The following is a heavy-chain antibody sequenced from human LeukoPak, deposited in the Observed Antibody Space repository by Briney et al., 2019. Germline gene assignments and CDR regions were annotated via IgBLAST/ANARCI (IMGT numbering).Heavy chain of an antibody. CDR2: IYPDGRT. Sequence: GGSLRLSCAASGVTVSSIYMGWVRQAPGKGLDWVSVIYPDGRTYYTESVKGRFTISRDSSENPLFLQMNSLRAEDTAVYYCATLKGWYGEGCFDCWGQGTLVTVSS. V-gene: IGHV3-53*01. CDR3: ATLKGWYGEGCFDC. D-gene: IGHD3-10*01. J-gene: IGHJ4*02. CDR1: GVTVSSIY.